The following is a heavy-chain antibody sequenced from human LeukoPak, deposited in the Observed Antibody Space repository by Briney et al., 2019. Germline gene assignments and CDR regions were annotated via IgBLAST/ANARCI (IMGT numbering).Heavy chain of an antibody. CDR2: INHSGST. J-gene: IGHJ4*02. D-gene: IGHD6-19*01. CDR1: GGSFSGYY. V-gene: IGHV4-34*01. CDR3: ASRGYSSGWFEDY. Sequence: PPETLSLTCAVYGGSFSGYYWSWIRQPPGKGLEWIGEINHSGSTNYNPSLKSRVTISVDTSKNQFSLKLSSVTAADTAVYYCASRGYSSGWFEDYWGQGTLVTVSS.